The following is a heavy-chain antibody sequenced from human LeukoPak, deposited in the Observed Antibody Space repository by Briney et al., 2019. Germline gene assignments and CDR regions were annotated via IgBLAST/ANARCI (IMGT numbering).Heavy chain of an antibody. CDR1: GFTFSSYY. CDR3: ARIIGREQWLAYDAFDI. J-gene: IGHJ3*02. V-gene: IGHV3-21*01. Sequence: GGSLRLSCAASGFTFSSYYMNWVRQAPGKGLEWVSSISTRSTYIYYADSVKGRFTISRDNAKNSLSLQMHSLRAEDTAMYYCARIIGREQWLAYDAFDIWGQGTMVTVSS. CDR2: ISTRSTYI. D-gene: IGHD6-19*01.